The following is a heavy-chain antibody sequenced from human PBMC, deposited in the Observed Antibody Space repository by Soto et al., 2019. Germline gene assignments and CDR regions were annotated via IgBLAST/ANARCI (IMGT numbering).Heavy chain of an antibody. Sequence: QVHLVQSGAEVKMPGSSVRVSCASSGGAFSTSDIGWVRQAPGQGLEWMGGIIPVFGAANYAQKFKGRVTITADESTRTAYWEISSVKPDDSTPYYCARDPRSCWAQAAFAVWGAGTSIIVSS. D-gene: IGHD3-3*01. CDR3: ARDPRSCWAQAAFAV. CDR2: IIPVFGAA. CDR1: GGAFSTSD. J-gene: IGHJ3*01. V-gene: IGHV1-69*01.